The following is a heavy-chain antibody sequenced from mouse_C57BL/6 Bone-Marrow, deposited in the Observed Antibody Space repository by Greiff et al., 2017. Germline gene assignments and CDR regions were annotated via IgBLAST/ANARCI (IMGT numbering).Heavy chain of an antibody. J-gene: IGHJ3*01. D-gene: IGHD2-4*01. CDR3: ASAGDYSGFAY. CDR1: GYTFTSYW. Sequence: QVQLQQPGAELVMPGASVKLSCKASGYTFTSYWMHWVKQRPGQGLEWIGEIDPSDSYTNYNQKFKGKSTLTVDKSSSTAYMQLSSLTSEDSAVYYCASAGDYSGFAYWGQGTLVTVSA. V-gene: IGHV1-69*01. CDR2: IDPSDSYT.